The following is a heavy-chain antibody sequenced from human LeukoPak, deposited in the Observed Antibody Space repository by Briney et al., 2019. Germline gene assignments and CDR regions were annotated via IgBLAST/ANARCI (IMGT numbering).Heavy chain of an antibody. D-gene: IGHD6-13*01. J-gene: IGHJ4*02. CDR2: IKQDGSEK. Sequence: GGSLRLSCEASGFTFSTYWMSWVRQAPGKGLEWVANIKQDGSEKYYVDSVKGRFTISRDNAMNTLYLQMNSLRAEDTAMYYYAKVSAGNDYWGQGTRVTVSS. V-gene: IGHV3-7*01. CDR3: AKVSAGNDY. CDR1: GFTFSTYW.